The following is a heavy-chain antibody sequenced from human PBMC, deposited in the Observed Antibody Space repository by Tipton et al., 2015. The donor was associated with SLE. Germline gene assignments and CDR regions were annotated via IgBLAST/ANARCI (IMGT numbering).Heavy chain of an antibody. D-gene: IGHD6-19*01. CDR3: ARDSIAVGDYMMDV. J-gene: IGHJ6*02. Sequence: VQLVQSGGGLVKPGGSLRLSCAASGFTFSSYSMNWVRQAPGKGLEWVSSTSSSSSYMYYADSVKGRFTISRDNAKNSLYLQMNSLRAEDTAVYYCARDSIAVGDYMMDVWGQGTTATVSS. CDR1: GFTFSSYS. V-gene: IGHV3-21*03. CDR2: TSSSSSYM.